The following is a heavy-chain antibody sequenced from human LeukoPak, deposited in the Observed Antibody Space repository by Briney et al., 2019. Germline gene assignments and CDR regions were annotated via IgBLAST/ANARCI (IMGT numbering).Heavy chain of an antibody. V-gene: IGHV4-4*07. Sequence: PSETLSLTCTVSGGSIINSYWSWIRQPAGKGLEWIGRIYSSGSTDYNPSLKSRVTMSLDTSKNQFSLIVTSVTAADTAVYFCARGVGAATHETFDIWGPGSMVTVSS. D-gene: IGHD2-15*01. CDR1: GGSIINSY. CDR2: IYSSGST. CDR3: ARGVGAATHETFDI. J-gene: IGHJ3*02.